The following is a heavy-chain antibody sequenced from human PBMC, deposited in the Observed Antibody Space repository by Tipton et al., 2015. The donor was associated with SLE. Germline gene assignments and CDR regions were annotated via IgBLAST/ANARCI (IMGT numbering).Heavy chain of an antibody. CDR3: ARDIVVEAVAGTDY. Sequence: LRLSCTVSGGSISSSSYYWGWIRPPPGKGLEWIGSSYYSGSTYYNPSLKSRVTISVDTSKNQFSLKLSSVTAADTAVYYCARDIVVEAVAGTDYWGQGTLVTVSS. V-gene: IGHV4-39*07. CDR2: SYYSGST. CDR1: GGSISSSSYY. J-gene: IGHJ4*02. D-gene: IGHD6-19*01.